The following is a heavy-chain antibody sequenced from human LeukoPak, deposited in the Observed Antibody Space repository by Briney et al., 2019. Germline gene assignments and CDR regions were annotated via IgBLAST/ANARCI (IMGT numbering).Heavy chain of an antibody. J-gene: IGHJ4*02. Sequence: GGSLRLSCAASGFTFSTYVMSWVRQAPGKGLEWVSGISASGDNTYYADSVKGRFTISRDNSKNTLHLQMSSLRAEDTAVYYCAKGSGYDTDFDYWGQGTLATVSS. CDR3: AKGSGYDTDFDY. CDR2: ISASGDNT. V-gene: IGHV3-23*01. CDR1: GFTFSTYV. D-gene: IGHD3-9*01.